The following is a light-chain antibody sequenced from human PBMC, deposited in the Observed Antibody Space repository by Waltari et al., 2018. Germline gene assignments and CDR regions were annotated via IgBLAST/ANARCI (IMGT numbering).Light chain of an antibody. CDR1: PAISNNY. V-gene: IGKV3-20*01. CDR2: AAS. Sequence: EIVLTQSPDTLSFSPGERVTLSCRSSPAISNNYLAWYQQKPGQAPRLLIYAASRRATGIPDRFSGGGSETDFTLTISRLESEDSAVYYCQQYGSSFGGGTKVEIK. CDR3: QQYGSS. J-gene: IGKJ4*01.